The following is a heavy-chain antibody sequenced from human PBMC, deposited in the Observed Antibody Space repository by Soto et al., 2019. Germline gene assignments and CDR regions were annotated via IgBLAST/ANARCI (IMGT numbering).Heavy chain of an antibody. D-gene: IGHD4-17*01. CDR1: GYTFTNFG. V-gene: IGHV1-18*01. Sequence: ASVKVSCKASGYTFTNFGISWVRQAPGQGLEWMGWISAYNGNTNYAQNFQGRVTMTTDTSTSTAYMELSSLRSEDTAVYYCARASQSIAVTIDFDYRGQRSLVTVSS. CDR3: ARASQSIAVTIDFDY. CDR2: ISAYNGNT. J-gene: IGHJ4*02.